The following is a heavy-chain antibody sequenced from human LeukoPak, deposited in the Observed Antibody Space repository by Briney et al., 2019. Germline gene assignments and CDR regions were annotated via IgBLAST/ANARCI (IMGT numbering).Heavy chain of an antibody. V-gene: IGHV4-59*01. CDR3: ARGLAAAGTPYYFDY. Sequence: PSETLSLTCTVSGGSISSYYWSWIRQPPGKGLEWIGYIYYSGSTNYNPSFKSRVTISVDTSKNQLSLKLSSVTAADTAVYYCARGLAAAGTPYYFDYWGQGTLVTVSS. CDR2: IYYSGST. J-gene: IGHJ4*02. D-gene: IGHD6-13*01. CDR1: GGSISSYY.